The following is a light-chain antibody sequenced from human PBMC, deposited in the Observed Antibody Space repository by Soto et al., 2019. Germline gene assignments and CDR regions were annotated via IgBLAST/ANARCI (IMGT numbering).Light chain of an antibody. CDR3: QSYDSSLSAKV. CDR1: STNIGAGYD. J-gene: IGLJ3*02. V-gene: IGLV1-40*01. CDR2: GST. Sequence: QSVLTQPPSVSGAPGQRVTLSCTGSSTNIGAGYDVQWYQQFPGKAPKLLISGSTNRRSGVPDRFSGSESGTSASLTITGLQAEDEADYHCQSYDSSLSAKVFGGGTKLTVL.